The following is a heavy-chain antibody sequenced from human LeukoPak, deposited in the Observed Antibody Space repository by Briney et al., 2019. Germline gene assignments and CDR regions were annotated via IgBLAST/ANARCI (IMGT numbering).Heavy chain of an antibody. D-gene: IGHD3-10*01. J-gene: IGHJ4*02. V-gene: IGHV1-46*04. CDR1: GYTFTSYY. CDR2: INPTRDST. CDR3: ARGGGVGSGSYTIQED. Sequence: ASVKVSCKASGYTFTSYYMHWVRQAPGQGLEWMGIINPTRDSTRYEQKLQGRVTMTRDTSTSTVYMELSSMRSEDTAVYYCARGGGVGSGSYTIQEDWGQGTLVIVSS.